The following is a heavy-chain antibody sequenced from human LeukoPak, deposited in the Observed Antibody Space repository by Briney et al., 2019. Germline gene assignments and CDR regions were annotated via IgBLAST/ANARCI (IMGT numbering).Heavy chain of an antibody. CDR2: ISPSGTTT. CDR1: GFTFSDYH. J-gene: IGHJ5*02. CDR3: ARGSSWGGAP. D-gene: IGHD3-10*01. V-gene: IGHV3-11*01. Sequence: PGGSLRLPCAASGFTFSDYHMSWTRQAPGKGLEWVSYISPSGTTTYYADSVKGRFTISRDNAKNSLYLQMNSLRAEDTAVYYCARGSSWGGAPWGQGTLVTVSS.